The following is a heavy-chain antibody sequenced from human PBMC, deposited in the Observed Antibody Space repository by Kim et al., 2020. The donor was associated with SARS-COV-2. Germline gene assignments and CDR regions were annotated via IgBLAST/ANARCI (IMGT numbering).Heavy chain of an antibody. CDR3: ARHKLRSIWFGALGDFDS. CDR1: GAPIDSSDSY. CDR2: LYYSGTT. V-gene: IGHV4-39*01. J-gene: IGHJ4*02. D-gene: IGHD3-10*01. Sequence: SETLSLTCTVSGAPIDSSDSYWGWIRQPPGKGLEWIGSLYYSGTTYYNPSLKSRVTMSADTARNQFSLKMTSATAADTALYYCARHKLRSIWFGALGDFDSWGQGTLVAVSS.